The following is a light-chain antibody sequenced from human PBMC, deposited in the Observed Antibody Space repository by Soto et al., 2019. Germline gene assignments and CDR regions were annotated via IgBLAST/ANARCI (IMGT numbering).Light chain of an antibody. V-gene: IGLV2-14*01. CDR3: SSYTSSTNGV. J-gene: IGLJ3*02. Sequence: QSVLTQPASVSGSPGQSITISCTGTSSDVGGYNYVSWYQHHPGKAPKLMIYEVSNRPSGVSNRFSGSKSGNTASLTISGLQAEDEADYYCSSYTSSTNGVFGGGTKLTVL. CDR2: EVS. CDR1: SSDVGGYNY.